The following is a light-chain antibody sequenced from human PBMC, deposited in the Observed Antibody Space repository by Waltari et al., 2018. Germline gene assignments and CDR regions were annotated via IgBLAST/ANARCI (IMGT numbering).Light chain of an antibody. CDR3: SSYTPTSILV. Sequence: QSALPQPASVSVSPGQSLTLSRSGTSSDVGSYNYFSWYQQHPGPPPKLLIYDVTKRPSGVSGRFSGSKSGNTASLTISGLQPEDEADYFCSSYTPTSILVFGGGTKLTV. CDR1: SSDVGSYNY. CDR2: DVT. J-gene: IGLJ2*01. V-gene: IGLV2-14*03.